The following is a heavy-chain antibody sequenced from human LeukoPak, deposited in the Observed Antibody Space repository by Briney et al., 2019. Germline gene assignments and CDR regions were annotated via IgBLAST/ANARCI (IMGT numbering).Heavy chain of an antibody. V-gene: IGHV4-34*01. CDR3: ARRAYSSSWSRVWWFDP. J-gene: IGHJ5*02. CDR1: GFTFSSYE. Sequence: GSLRLSCAASGFTFSSYEMNWVRQPPGKGLEWIGEINHSGSTNYNPSLKSRVTISVDTSKNQFSLKLSSVTAADTAVYYCARRAYSSSWSRVWWFDPWGQGTLVTVSS. CDR2: INHSGST. D-gene: IGHD6-13*01.